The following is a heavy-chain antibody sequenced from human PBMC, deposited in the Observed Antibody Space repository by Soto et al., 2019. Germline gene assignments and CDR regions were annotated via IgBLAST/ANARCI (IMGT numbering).Heavy chain of an antibody. V-gene: IGHV3-48*03. CDR1: RFTFSSYE. D-gene: IGHD6-19*01. CDR2: ISSSGSTI. CDR3: ARDGARGAVAKN. Sequence: GGSLRLSCAASRFTFSSYEMNWVRQAPGKGLEWVSYISSSGSTIYYADSVKGRFTISRDNAKNSLYLQMNSLRAEDTAVYYCARDGARGAVAKNWGQGTLVTVSS. J-gene: IGHJ4*02.